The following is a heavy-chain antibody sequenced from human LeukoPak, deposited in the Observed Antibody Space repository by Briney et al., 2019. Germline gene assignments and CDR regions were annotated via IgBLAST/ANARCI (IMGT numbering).Heavy chain of an antibody. Sequence: GASVKVSCKASGYTFTSYAMHWVRQAPGQRLEWMGWINAGNGNTKCSQKFQGRVSITRDTSASTAYMELSSLRSEDTAVYYCARDLIGYCSGGSCPTLDYWGQGTLVTVSS. CDR1: GYTFTSYA. CDR2: INAGNGNT. J-gene: IGHJ4*02. CDR3: ARDLIGYCSGGSCPTLDY. V-gene: IGHV1-3*01. D-gene: IGHD2-15*01.